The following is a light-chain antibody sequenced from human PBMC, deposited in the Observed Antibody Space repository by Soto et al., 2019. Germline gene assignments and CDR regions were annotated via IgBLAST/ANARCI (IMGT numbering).Light chain of an antibody. CDR2: GNS. CDR1: SSNIGAGYD. Sequence: QSVLTQPPSVSGAPGQRVTISCTGSSSNIGAGYDVHWYQQLPGTAPKLLIYGNSNRPSGVPDRFSGSKSGTSASLAITGLQAEDEADYYCQSYDSSLSCSVVIGGGTQLTVL. J-gene: IGLJ2*01. V-gene: IGLV1-40*01. CDR3: QSYDSSLSCSVV.